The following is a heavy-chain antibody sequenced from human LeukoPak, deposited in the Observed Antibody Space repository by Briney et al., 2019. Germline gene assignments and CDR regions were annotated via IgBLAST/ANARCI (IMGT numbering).Heavy chain of an antibody. CDR1: GGSVSHGIYY. CDR3: ASFRTYSYCKDFDS. V-gene: IGHV4-61*01. CDR2: IYYTGST. J-gene: IGHJ4*02. Sequence: SETLSLTCSVSGGSVSHGIYYWSWIRQPPGKGLECIGYIYYTGSTNYNPSLKSRVTISVDTSKNQFSLKLSSVTAADTAVYYCASFRTYSYCKDFDSWGQGTLVTVSS. D-gene: IGHD5-18*01.